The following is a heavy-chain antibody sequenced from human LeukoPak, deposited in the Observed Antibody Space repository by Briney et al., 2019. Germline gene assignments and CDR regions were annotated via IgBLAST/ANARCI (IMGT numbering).Heavy chain of an antibody. CDR3: ASGRGLYSFYAFDI. CDR2: IYYSGST. CDR1: GVSISSYY. Sequence: SETLSLTCTVSGVSISSYYWSWIRQPPGKGLEWIGYIYYSGSTDYNPSLRSRVTISVDTSKSQFSLKLSSVTAADTAVYYCASGRGLYSFYAFDIWGQGTMVTVSS. D-gene: IGHD5-18*01. J-gene: IGHJ3*02. V-gene: IGHV4-59*01.